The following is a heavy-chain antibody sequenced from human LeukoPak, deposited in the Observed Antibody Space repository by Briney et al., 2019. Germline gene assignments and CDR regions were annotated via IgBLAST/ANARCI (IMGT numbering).Heavy chain of an antibody. D-gene: IGHD3-3*01. CDR3: AKDHKTDTIFGVDPSTH. V-gene: IGHV3-23*01. J-gene: IGHJ4*02. Sequence: GGSLRLSCAASGFTFSSYAMSWVRQAPGKGLGWVSAISGSGGSTYYADSVKGRFTISRDNSKNTLYLQMNSLRAEDTAVYYCAKDHKTDTIFGVDPSTHWGQGTLVTVSS. CDR1: GFTFSSYA. CDR2: ISGSGGST.